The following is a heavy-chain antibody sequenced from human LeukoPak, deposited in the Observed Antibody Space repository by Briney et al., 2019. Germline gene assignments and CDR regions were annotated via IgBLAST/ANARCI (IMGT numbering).Heavy chain of an antibody. CDR1: GFTFSSYA. Sequence: PGGSLRLSCAAPGFTFSSYAMSWVRQAPGKGLEWVSAISGSGGSTYYADSVKGRFTISRDNSKNTLYLQMNSLRAEDTAVYYCAKEGRYDYVWGSYRSFDYWGQGTLVTVSS. D-gene: IGHD3-16*02. CDR3: AKEGRYDYVWGSYRSFDY. J-gene: IGHJ4*02. CDR2: ISGSGGST. V-gene: IGHV3-23*01.